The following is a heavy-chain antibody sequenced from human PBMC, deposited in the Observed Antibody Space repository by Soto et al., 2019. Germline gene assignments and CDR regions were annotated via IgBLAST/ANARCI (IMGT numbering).Heavy chain of an antibody. D-gene: IGHD2-21*01. V-gene: IGHV1-58*02. Sequence: SVKVSCKASGFTFTNSAIQWVRQARGQRLEWIGWIVVGSGNTNYAQKFQERLTITRDMSTSTAYMELNSLKIEDTAVYYCTTDSYSTITIVRFDYWGHGTLVTSPQ. CDR1: GFTFTNSA. J-gene: IGHJ4*01. CDR3: TTDSYSTITIVRFDY. CDR2: IVVGSGNT.